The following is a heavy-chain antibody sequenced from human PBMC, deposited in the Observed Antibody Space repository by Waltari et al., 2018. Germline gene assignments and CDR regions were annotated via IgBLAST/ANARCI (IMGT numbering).Heavy chain of an antibody. CDR1: GGSISSSSYY. J-gene: IGHJ5*02. CDR3: ARGGYLITMVRSTPHWFDP. V-gene: IGHV4-39*07. D-gene: IGHD3-10*01. Sequence: QLQLQESGPGLVKPSETLSLTCTVSGGSISSSSYYWGWIRQPPGKGLEWIESIYYSGSTYYNPSLKSRVTISVDTSKNQFSLKLSSVTAADTAVYCCARGGYLITMVRSTPHWFDPWGQGTLVTVSS. CDR2: IYYSGST.